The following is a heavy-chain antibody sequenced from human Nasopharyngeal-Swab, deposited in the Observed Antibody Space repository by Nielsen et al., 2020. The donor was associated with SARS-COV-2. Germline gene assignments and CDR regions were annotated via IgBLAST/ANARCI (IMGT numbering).Heavy chain of an antibody. CDR2: IYYSGNT. CDR1: GASISSHS. CDR3: ARQRYSVNYYYAFDI. V-gene: IGHV4-59*08. D-gene: IGHD1-26*01. J-gene: IGHJ3*02. Sequence: LTCTVSGASISSHSWSWIRQSPGKGLEWIGYIYYSGNTYYNPSLKSRVTISVDTSKNHSSLKLSSVTAADTAVYFCARQRYSVNYYYAFDIWGQGAMVTVSS.